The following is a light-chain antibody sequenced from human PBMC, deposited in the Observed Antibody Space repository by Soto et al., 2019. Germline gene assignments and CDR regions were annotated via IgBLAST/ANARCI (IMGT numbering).Light chain of an antibody. CDR3: CSYAGSSTYV. CDR1: SSDVGSYNL. J-gene: IGLJ1*01. Sequence: QSVLTQPASVSGSPGQSIIIACTGTSSDVGSYNLVSWYQQHPGKAPKPMIYEGTKRPSGVSNRFSGSKSGNTASLTISGLQAEDEADYYCCSYAGSSTYVFGTGTKVTVL. V-gene: IGLV2-23*01. CDR2: EGT.